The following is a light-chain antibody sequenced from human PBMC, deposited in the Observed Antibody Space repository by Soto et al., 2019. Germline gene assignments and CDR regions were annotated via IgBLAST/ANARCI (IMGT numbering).Light chain of an antibody. CDR1: SSNIGAGYD. CDR3: QSDDSSLSGSVV. J-gene: IGLJ2*01. V-gene: IGLV1-40*01. Sequence: QSVLTQPPSVSGAPGQRVTISCTGSSSNIGAGYDVHWYQQLPGTAPKLLSYGNSNRPSGVPDRFSGSKSGTSAALAITGLQAEDEADYYCQSDDSSLSGSVVFGGGTKLTV. CDR2: GNS.